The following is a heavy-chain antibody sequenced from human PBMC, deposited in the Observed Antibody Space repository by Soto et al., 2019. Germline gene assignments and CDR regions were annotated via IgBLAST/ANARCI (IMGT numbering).Heavy chain of an antibody. CDR3: ANYYDSSGYYPDAFDI. CDR2: FDPEDGET. V-gene: IGHV1-24*01. Sequence: GASVKVSCKVSGYTLTELSMHWVRQAPGKGLEWMGGFDPEDGETIYAQKFQGRVTMTEDTSTDTAYMELSSLRSEDTAVYYCANYYDSSGYYPDAFDIWGQGTMVTVSS. D-gene: IGHD3-22*01. J-gene: IGHJ3*02. CDR1: GYTLTELS.